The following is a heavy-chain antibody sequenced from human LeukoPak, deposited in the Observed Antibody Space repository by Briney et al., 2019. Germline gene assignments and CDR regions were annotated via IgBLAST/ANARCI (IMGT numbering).Heavy chain of an antibody. CDR3: ARDGGYSSSSKFPEYFQH. J-gene: IGHJ1*01. V-gene: IGHV4-4*07. CDR2: IYTSGST. D-gene: IGHD6-6*01. CDR1: GGSINSYY. Sequence: SETLSLTCTVSGGSINSYYWSWIREPAGKGLEWIGRIYTSGSTNYNPSLKSRVTMSVDTSKNQFSLKLSSVTAADTAVYYCARDGGYSSSSKFPEYFQHWGQGTLVTVSS.